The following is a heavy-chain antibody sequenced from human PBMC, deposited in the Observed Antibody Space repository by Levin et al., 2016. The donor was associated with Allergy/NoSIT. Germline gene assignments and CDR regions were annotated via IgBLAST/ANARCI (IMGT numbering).Heavy chain of an antibody. Sequence: WIRQPPGKGLEWVSGTSGSGGTTYYADSVKGRFTISRDNSKNTLYLQMNSLRAEDTAVYSCAKEGLNRLGEYWGQGTLVTVSS. D-gene: IGHD3-16*01. CDR3: AKEGLNRLGEY. CDR2: TSGSGGTT. V-gene: IGHV3-23*01. J-gene: IGHJ4*02.